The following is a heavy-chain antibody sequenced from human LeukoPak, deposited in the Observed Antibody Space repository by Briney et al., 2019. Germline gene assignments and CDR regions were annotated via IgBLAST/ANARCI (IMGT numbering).Heavy chain of an antibody. Sequence: ASVKVSCKASGYSFSNYDINWVRQAPGQGLEWMGRMKPNSGNTDSAQKFQGRVTMTRDTSTSTVYMELSSLRSEDTAVYYCARDLRTIAAAGIVDYWGQGTLVTVSS. CDR1: GYSFSNYD. V-gene: IGHV1-8*02. J-gene: IGHJ4*02. CDR3: ARDLRTIAAAGIVDY. CDR2: MKPNSGNT. D-gene: IGHD6-13*01.